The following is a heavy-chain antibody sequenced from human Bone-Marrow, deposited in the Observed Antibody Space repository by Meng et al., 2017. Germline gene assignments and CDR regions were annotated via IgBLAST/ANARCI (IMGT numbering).Heavy chain of an antibody. Sequence: GESLKISCPGSGYRFTSYWIGWVRQMPGKGLEWLGIIFPGDSDTTYSPSLQGQVTISADKSVNTAHLQWSSLKASDTAMYYCARHGPLYGRPHIDYWGQGTLVTVSS. CDR2: IFPGDSDT. D-gene: IGHD4-17*01. J-gene: IGHJ4*02. CDR3: ARHGPLYGRPHIDY. CDR1: GYRFTSYW. V-gene: IGHV5-51*01.